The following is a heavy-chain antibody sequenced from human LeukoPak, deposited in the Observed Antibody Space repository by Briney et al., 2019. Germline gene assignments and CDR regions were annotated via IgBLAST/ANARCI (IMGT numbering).Heavy chain of an antibody. J-gene: IGHJ4*02. V-gene: IGHV3-7*03. CDR1: GFTFSRYW. CDR3: AKLYYDSSGYDNYYFDY. Sequence: GGSLRLSCAASGFTFSRYWMTWVRQAPGKGLEWVANIKEDGSKKNYVDSVKGRFTISRDNAKNSLYLQMNSLRAEDTAVYYCAKLYYDSSGYDNYYFDYWGQGTLVTVSS. CDR2: IKEDGSKK. D-gene: IGHD3-22*01.